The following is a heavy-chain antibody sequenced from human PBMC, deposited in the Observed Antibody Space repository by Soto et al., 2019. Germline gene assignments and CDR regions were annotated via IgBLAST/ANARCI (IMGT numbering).Heavy chain of an antibody. V-gene: IGHV3-23*01. Sequence: GGSLRLSCAASGFTFSSYAMSWVRHAPGKGLEWVSAISGSGGSTYYADSVKGRFTISRDNSKNTLYLQMNSLRAEDTAVYYCAKGGGWYGQPYDYWGQGTLVTVSS. CDR1: GFTFSSYA. D-gene: IGHD6-19*01. CDR3: AKGGGWYGQPYDY. CDR2: ISGSGGST. J-gene: IGHJ4*02.